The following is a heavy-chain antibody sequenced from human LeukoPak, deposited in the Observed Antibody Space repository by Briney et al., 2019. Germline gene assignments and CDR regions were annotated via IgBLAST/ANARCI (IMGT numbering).Heavy chain of an antibody. CDR2: INPNSGGT. V-gene: IGHV1-2*02. Sequence: ASVKVSCKASGYTFTGYYMHWVRQAPGQGLEWMGWINPNSGGTNYVQKFQGRVTMTRDTSISTAYMELSRPRSDDTAVYYCARGPDQYSYYYYMDVWGKGTTVTVSS. CDR3: ARGPDQYSYYYYMDV. CDR1: GYTFTGYY. D-gene: IGHD2-2*01. J-gene: IGHJ6*03.